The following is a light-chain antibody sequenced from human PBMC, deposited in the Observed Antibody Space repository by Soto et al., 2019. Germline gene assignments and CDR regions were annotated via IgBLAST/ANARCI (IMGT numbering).Light chain of an antibody. J-gene: IGKJ1*01. Sequence: EIVLTQSPATLSLSPGERATLSCRASQSVSSHLAWYQQKPGQPPRLLIYDASNRATGIPARFSGSGSGTDFTLTISSLQFDDSAVYYCQQYNNWWTFGQGTKVDIK. CDR3: QQYNNWWT. V-gene: IGKV3-11*01. CDR2: DAS. CDR1: QSVSSH.